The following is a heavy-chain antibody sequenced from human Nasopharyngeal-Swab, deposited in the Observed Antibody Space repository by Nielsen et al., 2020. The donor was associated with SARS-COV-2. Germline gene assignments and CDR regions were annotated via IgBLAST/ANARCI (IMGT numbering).Heavy chain of an antibody. CDR3: ARELRIGNFDY. V-gene: IGHV4-59*01. D-gene: IGHD2-15*01. Sequence: ESLKISCAASGFTFDDYAMHWIRQPPGKGLEWIGYIYYSGSTNYNPSLKSRVTISVDTSKNQFSLKLSSVTAADTAVYYCARELRIGNFDYWGQGTLVTVSS. CDR2: IYYSGST. J-gene: IGHJ4*02. CDR1: GFTFDDYA.